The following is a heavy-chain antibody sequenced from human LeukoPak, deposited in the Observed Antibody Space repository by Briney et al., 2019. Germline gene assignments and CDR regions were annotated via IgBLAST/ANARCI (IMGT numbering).Heavy chain of an antibody. D-gene: IGHD3-10*01. Sequence: PSETLSLTCTVSGGSISNYWSWIRQPPGKGLEWIGYIYYSGSTNYNPSLKSRVTISVDTSKNQFSLELSSVTAADTAVYYCARVDYYGSGSFDYWGQGTLVTVSS. J-gene: IGHJ4*02. CDR1: GGSISNY. CDR2: IYYSGST. CDR3: ARVDYYGSGSFDY. V-gene: IGHV4-59*01.